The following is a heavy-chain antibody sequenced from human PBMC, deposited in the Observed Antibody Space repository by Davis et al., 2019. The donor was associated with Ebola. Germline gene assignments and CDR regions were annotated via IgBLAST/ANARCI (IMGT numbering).Heavy chain of an antibody. J-gene: IGHJ4*02. CDR2: INSDGSST. CDR3: AQEREYYFDY. Sequence: HTGGSLRLSCAASGFSFSSYWMYWVRQAPGKGLVWVSRINSDGSSTTYADSVTGRFTISRDNSKNTLYLQMNSLRVEDTAVYYCAQEREYYFDYWGQGTLVTVSS. CDR1: GFSFSSYW. D-gene: IGHD1-1*01. V-gene: IGHV3-74*03.